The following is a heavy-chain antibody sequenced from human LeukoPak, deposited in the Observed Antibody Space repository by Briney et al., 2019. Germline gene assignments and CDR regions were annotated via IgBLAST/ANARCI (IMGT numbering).Heavy chain of an antibody. J-gene: IGHJ2*01. CDR3: ARVGQGEWFFDL. V-gene: IGHV3-74*01. CDR1: GFIFSNYW. CDR2: IKTDGSTI. D-gene: IGHD1-26*01. Sequence: GGSLRLSCAASGFIFSNYWMHWVRQAPGKGLVWVSRIKTDGSTITYADSVKGRFTISRDNAMNTLYLQMNSLGAEDSAVYYCARVGQGEWFFDLWGRGTLVTVSS.